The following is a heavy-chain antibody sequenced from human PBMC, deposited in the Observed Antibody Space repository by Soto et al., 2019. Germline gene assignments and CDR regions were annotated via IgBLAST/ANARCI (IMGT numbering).Heavy chain of an antibody. J-gene: IGHJ5*02. D-gene: IGHD5-18*01. CDR3: ARQTAMVTNTKNWFDP. CDR1: GYSFTSYW. V-gene: IGHV5-51*01. CDR2: IYPGDSDT. Sequence: EVQLVQSGAEVKKPGESLKISCKGSGYSFTSYWIGWVRQMPGKGLEWMGIIYPGDSDTRYSPSFQGQVTISADKSISTAYLQWSSLKASDTAMYYCARQTAMVTNTKNWFDPWGQGTLVTVSS.